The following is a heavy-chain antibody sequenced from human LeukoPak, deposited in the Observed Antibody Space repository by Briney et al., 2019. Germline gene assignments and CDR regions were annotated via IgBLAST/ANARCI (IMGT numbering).Heavy chain of an antibody. CDR1: GFTVSNNY. CDR2: IYSGDNT. D-gene: IGHD2-2*01. Sequence: GGSLRLSCAASGFTVSNNYMSWVRPAPGKGLEWGSVIYSGDNTYYVESVKGRFTISRDNSKNTLFLQMNRLRAEDTAVYYCAGRRVLDASFDYWGQGTLVTVSS. CDR3: AGRRVLDASFDY. V-gene: IGHV3-66*02. J-gene: IGHJ4*02.